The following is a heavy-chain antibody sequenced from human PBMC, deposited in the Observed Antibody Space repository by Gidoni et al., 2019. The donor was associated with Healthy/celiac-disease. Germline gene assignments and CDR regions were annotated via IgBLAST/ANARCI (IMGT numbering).Heavy chain of an antibody. D-gene: IGHD6-19*01. Sequence: QVQLVQSGAEVKKPGSSVKVSCKASGGTFSSYAISWVRQAPGQGLEWMGGIIPIFGTANYAQKFQGRVTITADKSTSTAYMELSSLRSEDTAVYYCARSEQWLDTGEYYFDYWGQGTLVTVSS. CDR3: ARSEQWLDTGEYYFDY. V-gene: IGHV1-69*06. CDR2: IIPIFGTA. J-gene: IGHJ4*02. CDR1: GGTFSSYA.